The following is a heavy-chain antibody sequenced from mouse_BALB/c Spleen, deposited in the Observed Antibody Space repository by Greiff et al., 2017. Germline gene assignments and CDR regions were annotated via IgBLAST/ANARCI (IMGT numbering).Heavy chain of an antibody. J-gene: IGHJ4*01. CDR2: ISYSGST. Sequence: EVKLVESGPSLVKPSQTLSLTCSVTGDSITSGYWNWIRKFPGNKLEYMGYISYSGSTYYNPSLKSRISITRDTSKNQYYLQLNSVTTEDTATYYCARSPYGYDGGYYAMDYWGQGTSVTVSS. D-gene: IGHD2-2*01. CDR1: GDSITSGY. CDR3: ARSPYGYDGGYYAMDY. V-gene: IGHV3-8*02.